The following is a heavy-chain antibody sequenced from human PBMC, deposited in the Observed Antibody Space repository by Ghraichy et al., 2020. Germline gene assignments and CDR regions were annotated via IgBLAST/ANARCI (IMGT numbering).Heavy chain of an antibody. CDR3: ARDPSASKSYCGGDCYSLYFDY. D-gene: IGHD2-21*02. V-gene: IGHV1-18*04. Sequence: ASVKVSCKASGYTFTSYGISWVRQAPGQGLEWMGWISAYNGNTNYAQKLQGRVTMTTDTSTSTAYMELRSLRSDDTAVYYCARDPSASKSYCGGDCYSLYFDYWGQGTLVTVSS. CDR2: ISAYNGNT. J-gene: IGHJ4*02. CDR1: GYTFTSYG.